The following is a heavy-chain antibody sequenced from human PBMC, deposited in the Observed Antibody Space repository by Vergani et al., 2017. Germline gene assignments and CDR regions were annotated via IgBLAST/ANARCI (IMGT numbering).Heavy chain of an antibody. J-gene: IGHJ6*03. CDR1: GGSISSGGYY. D-gene: IGHD3-3*01. Sequence: QVPLHESGPGLVKPSQTLSLTCTVSGGSISSGGYYWSWIRQHPGKGLEWIGYIYYSGSTYYNPSLKSRVTISVDTSKNQFSLELSSVTAADTAVYYCARDRRFLEWPDYYYYYMDVWGKGTTVTVSS. V-gene: IGHV4-31*03. CDR3: ARDRRFLEWPDYYYYYMDV. CDR2: IYYSGST.